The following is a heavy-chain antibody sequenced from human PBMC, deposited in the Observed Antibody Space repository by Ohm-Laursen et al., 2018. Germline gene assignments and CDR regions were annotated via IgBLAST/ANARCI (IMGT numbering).Heavy chain of an antibody. D-gene: IGHD2-15*01. CDR3: AGVRINKWSFDY. CDR2: IGNKANSYTT. V-gene: IGHV3-72*01. J-gene: IGHJ4*02. Sequence: GSLRLSCAASGFTFSDHYMDWVRQAPGKGLEWVGRIGNKANSYTTKYAASVKGRFTISRDDSENSMYLQMNSLTTEDTAVYYRAGVRINKWSFDYWGQGTLVTVSS. CDR1: GFTFSDHY.